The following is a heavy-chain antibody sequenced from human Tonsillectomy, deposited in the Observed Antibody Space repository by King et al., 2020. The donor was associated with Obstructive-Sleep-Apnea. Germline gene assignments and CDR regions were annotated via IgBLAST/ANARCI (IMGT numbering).Heavy chain of an antibody. J-gene: IGHJ5*02. Sequence: QLVQSGAEVKKPGSSVKVSCKASGGTFSSYAISWVRQAPGQGLEWMGGIIPIFGTANYAQKFQGRGTITADESTSTAYMELSNLRSEDTAVYYCARDPYYYGSGSYYAWGQGTLVTVSS. V-gene: IGHV1-69*01. CDR1: GGTFSSYA. CDR2: IIPIFGTA. D-gene: IGHD3-10*01. CDR3: ARDPYYYGSGSYYA.